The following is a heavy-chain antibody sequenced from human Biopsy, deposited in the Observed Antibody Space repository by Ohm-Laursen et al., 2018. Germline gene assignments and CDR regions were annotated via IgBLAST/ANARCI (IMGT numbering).Heavy chain of an antibody. Sequence: SETLSLTCTVSGGSISSYYWTWIRQPPGKGLEWIGDVYYSGCTNRNPSLKSRVTILVDTSKNHFSLKLTSVSAADTAVYYCGRREVVITHDAFDTWGQGTMVTVSS. CDR3: GRREVVITHDAFDT. CDR1: GGSISSYY. V-gene: IGHV4-59*08. CDR2: VYYSGCT. D-gene: IGHD3-22*01. J-gene: IGHJ3*02.